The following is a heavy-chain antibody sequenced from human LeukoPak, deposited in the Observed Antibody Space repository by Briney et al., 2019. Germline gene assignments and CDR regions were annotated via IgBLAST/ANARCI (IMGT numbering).Heavy chain of an antibody. CDR3: ARCPGTMVRGVPGEY. CDR1: GFTFSSYG. Sequence: GRSLRLSCAASGFTFSSYGMHWVRQAPGKGLEWVAVIWYDGSNKYYADSVKGRFTISRDNSKNTLYLQMNSLRAEDTAVYYCARCPGTMVRGVPGEYWGQGTLVTVSS. V-gene: IGHV3-33*01. J-gene: IGHJ4*02. CDR2: IWYDGSNK. D-gene: IGHD3-10*01.